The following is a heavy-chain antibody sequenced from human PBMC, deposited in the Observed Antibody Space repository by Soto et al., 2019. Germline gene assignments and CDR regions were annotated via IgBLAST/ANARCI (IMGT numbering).Heavy chain of an antibody. V-gene: IGHV1-18*01. CDR1: GYTFTSYG. Sequence: QVQLVQSGAEVKKPGASVKVSCKASGYTFTSYGISWVRQAPGQGLEWMGWISAYNGNTNYAQKLQGRVTMTTHTSASTAYMELRSLRSDDTAVYYCASERAYCGCDCYSDYYGMDVWGQGTTVTVSS. D-gene: IGHD2-21*02. CDR3: ASERAYCGCDCYSDYYGMDV. CDR2: ISAYNGNT. J-gene: IGHJ6*02.